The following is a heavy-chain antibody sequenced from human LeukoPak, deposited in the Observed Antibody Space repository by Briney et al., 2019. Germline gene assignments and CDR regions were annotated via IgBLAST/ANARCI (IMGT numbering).Heavy chain of an antibody. Sequence: SETPSLTCAVSGYSISSGYYWGWIRQPPGKGLEWIGSIYHSGSTYYNPSLKSRVTISVDTSKNQFSLKLSSVTAADTAVYYCARQSGYSSGWPFDYWGQGTLVTVSS. V-gene: IGHV4-38-2*01. J-gene: IGHJ4*02. CDR3: ARQSGYSSGWPFDY. D-gene: IGHD6-19*01. CDR2: IYHSGST. CDR1: GYSISSGYY.